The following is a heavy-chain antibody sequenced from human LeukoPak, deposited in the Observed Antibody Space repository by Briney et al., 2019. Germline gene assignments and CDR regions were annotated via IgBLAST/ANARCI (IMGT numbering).Heavy chain of an antibody. D-gene: IGHD3-9*01. CDR2: IIPIFGTA. J-gene: IGHJ3*02. CDR3: ARDYDILTGYNYDAFDI. V-gene: IGHV1-69*13. Sequence: GASVKVSCKASGGTLSSYAISWVRQAPGQGLEWMGGIIPIFGTANYTQKFQGRVTITADESTSTAYMELSSLRSEDTAVYYCARDYDILTGYNYDAFDIWGQGTMVTVSS. CDR1: GGTLSSYA.